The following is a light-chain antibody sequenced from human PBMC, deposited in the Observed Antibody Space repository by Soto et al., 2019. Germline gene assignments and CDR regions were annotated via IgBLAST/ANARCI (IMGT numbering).Light chain of an antibody. CDR1: QSISSE. CDR2: GAS. CDR3: QQGHNLPLT. V-gene: IGKV3-15*01. Sequence: EIVMTQSPATLSVSPGERATLSCRASQSISSELAWYQQRPGQPPRLLIYGASTRATGVPDRFTGSGSGSDFTLTSSGLQSEDFAVYYWQQGHNLPLTVGQGTRLEI. J-gene: IGKJ2*01.